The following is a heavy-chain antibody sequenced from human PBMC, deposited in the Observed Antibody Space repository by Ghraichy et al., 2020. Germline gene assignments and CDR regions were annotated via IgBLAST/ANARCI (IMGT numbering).Heavy chain of an antibody. V-gene: IGHV3-7*03. CDR2: IHKDGGEK. Sequence: VGSLRLSCAASGFTFSRYWMSWVRQAPGKGLEWVTSIHKDGGEKFYVDSVKGRFIPSRDNSPDSLFLQMNSLRAEDTAVYYCVRFKVWGTYRPYFFDYWGQGILVTVSS. J-gene: IGHJ4*02. CDR1: GFTFSRYW. D-gene: IGHD3-16*02. CDR3: VRFKVWGTYRPYFFDY.